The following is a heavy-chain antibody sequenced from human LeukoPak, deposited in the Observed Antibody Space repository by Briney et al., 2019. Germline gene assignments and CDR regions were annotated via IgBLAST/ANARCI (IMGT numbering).Heavy chain of an antibody. J-gene: IGHJ3*02. CDR1: GYTLTELS. CDR3: ATAQSATDQWPRGAFDI. D-gene: IGHD6-19*01. CDR2: FDPEDGET. Sequence: ASVKVSCKVSGYTLTELSMHWVRQAPGKGLEWMGGFDPEDGETIYAQKFQGRVTMTEDTSTDTAYMELSSLRSEDTAVYYCATAQSATDQWPRGAFDIWGQGTMVIVSS. V-gene: IGHV1-24*01.